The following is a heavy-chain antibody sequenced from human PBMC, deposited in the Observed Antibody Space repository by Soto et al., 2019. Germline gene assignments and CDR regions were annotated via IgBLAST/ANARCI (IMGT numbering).Heavy chain of an antibody. D-gene: IGHD6-19*01. CDR2: IKSRGRGGTT. CDR1: GFTFSDAG. Sequence: EVLLVESGGGLVKPGGSLRLSCAASGFTFSDAGLSWVRQAPGKGLEWVGRIKSRGRGGTTHYAAPVNGRFTISRDDSENTRYLQMTSLKTEDKAVYFCSWLNQETTLGYWCQGTLVTVSS. CDR3: SWLNQETTLGY. V-gene: IGHV3-15*01. J-gene: IGHJ4*02.